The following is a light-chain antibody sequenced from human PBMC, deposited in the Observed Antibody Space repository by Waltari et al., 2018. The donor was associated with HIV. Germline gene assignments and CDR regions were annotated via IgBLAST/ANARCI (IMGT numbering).Light chain of an antibody. V-gene: IGKV1-39*01. J-gene: IGKJ2*01. CDR1: QSISNS. Sequence: DIQMAQSPSSLSASVGDTVTITCRTSQSISNSLNWYQQKPGKAPKLLIYVSYNLQTGVSSRFTGSGSGTVFTLTISSLQPDDIGTYYCQQSYSAPYTFGQGTKLEIK. CDR3: QQSYSAPYT. CDR2: VSY.